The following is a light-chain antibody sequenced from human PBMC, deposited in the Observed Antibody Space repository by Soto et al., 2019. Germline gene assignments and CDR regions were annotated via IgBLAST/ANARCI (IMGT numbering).Light chain of an antibody. J-gene: IGLJ1*01. CDR3: GSWDTSLSAYV. Sequence: QSVLAQPPSVSAAPGQKVTISCSGSSSNIGGNSVSWYQQLPVTTPRLLLYDDDKRPSAIPDRFSGSKSGTPATLGITGLQTADEADYYCGSWDTSLSAYVFGTGTKVTVL. CDR2: DDD. V-gene: IGLV1-51*01. CDR1: SSNIGGNS.